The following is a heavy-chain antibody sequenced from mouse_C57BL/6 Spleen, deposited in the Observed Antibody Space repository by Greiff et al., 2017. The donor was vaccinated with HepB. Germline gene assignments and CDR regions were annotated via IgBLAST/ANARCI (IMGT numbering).Heavy chain of an antibody. CDR3: ARDHYDYDWYFDV. D-gene: IGHD2-4*01. J-gene: IGHJ1*03. CDR2: ISDGGSYT. Sequence: EVKLQESGGGLVKPGGSLKLSCAASGFTFSSYAMSWVRQTPEKRLEWVATISDGGSYTYYPDNVKGRFTISRDNAKNNLYLQMSHLKSEDTAMYYCARDHYDYDWYFDVWGTGTTVTVSS. CDR1: GFTFSSYA. V-gene: IGHV5-4*01.